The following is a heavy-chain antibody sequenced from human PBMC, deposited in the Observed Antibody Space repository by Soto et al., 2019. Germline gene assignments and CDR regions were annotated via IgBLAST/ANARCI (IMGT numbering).Heavy chain of an antibody. J-gene: IGHJ6*02. Sequence: ASGKVSCKASGGTFSSYAISWVRQAPGQGLEWMGGIIPIFGTANYVQKFQGRVTITADESTSTAYMELSSLRSEDTAVYYCARDSLQSNHYYGMDVWGQGTTVTVSS. V-gene: IGHV1-69*13. CDR3: ARDSLQSNHYYGMDV. CDR1: GGTFSSYA. CDR2: IIPIFGTA. D-gene: IGHD1-1*01.